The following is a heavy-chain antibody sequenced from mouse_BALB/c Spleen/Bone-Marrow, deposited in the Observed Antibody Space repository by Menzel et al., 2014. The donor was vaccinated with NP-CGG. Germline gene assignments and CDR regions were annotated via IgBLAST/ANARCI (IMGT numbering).Heavy chain of an antibody. Sequence: VQLQQSGPELVKPGALVKISCKASGYTFTSYDINWVKQRPGQGLEWIGWIYPGDGSTKYNEKFKGKVTLTADNSSSTAYMQLSSLTSDNSAVYLCARRANYWCFDVWGAGTTVTVSS. CDR2: IYPGDGST. J-gene: IGHJ1*01. D-gene: IGHD3-3*01. CDR3: ARRANYWCFDV. V-gene: IGHV1S56*01. CDR1: GYTFTSYD.